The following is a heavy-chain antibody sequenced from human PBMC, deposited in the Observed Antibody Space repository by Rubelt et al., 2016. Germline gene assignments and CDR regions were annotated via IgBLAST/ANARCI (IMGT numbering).Heavy chain of an antibody. CDR1: GFTFSTYA. V-gene: IGHV3-23*01. J-gene: IGHJ4*02. D-gene: IGHD1-26*01. CDR2: ISVGGDNT. CDR3: AREFAIIGATRRDF. Sequence: DVQLLESGGGLVQPGGSLRLSYAASGFTFSTYAMTWVRQAPGKGLEWVSAISVGGDNTYYADPVKGRFPISRDNAKNSLYLQMNRLRAEDTAVYYCAREFAIIGATRRDFWGQGTLVTVSS.